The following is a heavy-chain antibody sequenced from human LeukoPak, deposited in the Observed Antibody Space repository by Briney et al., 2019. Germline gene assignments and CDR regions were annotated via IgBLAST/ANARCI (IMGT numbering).Heavy chain of an antibody. J-gene: IGHJ4*02. D-gene: IGHD2-15*01. Sequence: GGSLRLSCAASGFTFSDHYIDWVRQAPGKGLEWVGRIRNKANSYTTDYAASVKGRFSISRDDSENSAYLQMNNLKTEDTAVFYCTSGFCTAARCYSSGGDYWGQGALVTVSS. CDR1: GFTFSDHY. CDR2: IRNKANSYTT. CDR3: TSGFCTAARCYSSGGDY. V-gene: IGHV3-72*01.